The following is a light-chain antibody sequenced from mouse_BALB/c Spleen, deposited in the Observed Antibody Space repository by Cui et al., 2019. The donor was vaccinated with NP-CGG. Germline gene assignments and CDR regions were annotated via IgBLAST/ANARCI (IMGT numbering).Light chain of an antibody. Sequence: QAVVTQQSSLTTSPGEIVPLTCPSSTGAVTTSNYANWVQEKPDHLFTGLIGGTNNRAPGVPARFSGSLIGDKAALTITGAQTEDEAVYFCALWYSNHWVFGGGTKLTVL. CDR1: TGAVTTSNY. V-gene: IGLV1*01. CDR3: ALWYSNHWV. J-gene: IGLJ1*01. CDR2: GTN.